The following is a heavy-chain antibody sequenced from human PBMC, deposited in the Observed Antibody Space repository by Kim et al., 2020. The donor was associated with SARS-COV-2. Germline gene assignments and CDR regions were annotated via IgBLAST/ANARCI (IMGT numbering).Heavy chain of an antibody. CDR2: ISWDGGST. Sequence: GGSLRLSCAASGFTFDDYAMHWVRQAPGKGLEWVSLISWDGGSTYYADSVKGRFTISRDNSKNSLYLQMNSLRAEDTALYYCAKDIGYSSSWSTYYYYGMDVWGQGTTVTASS. J-gene: IGHJ6*02. CDR3: AKDIGYSSSWSTYYYYGMDV. V-gene: IGHV3-43D*03. CDR1: GFTFDDYA. D-gene: IGHD6-13*01.